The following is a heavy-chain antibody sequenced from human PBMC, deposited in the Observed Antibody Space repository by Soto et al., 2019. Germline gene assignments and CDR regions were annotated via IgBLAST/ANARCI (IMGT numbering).Heavy chain of an antibody. CDR2: VTGSGGTT. Sequence: EVQLLESGGGLVQPGGSLRLSCPASGFTFSSYAMSWVRQAPGKGLAWVSAVTGSGGTTYYADSVKCRFTISRDNSKNTLYVQVNTLRAEGTAVYECAGGCSSANYAFEIWGRGTLVTVSS. D-gene: IGHD3-22*01. V-gene: IGHV3-23*01. CDR1: GFTFSSYA. J-gene: IGHJ3*02. CDR3: AGGCSSANYAFEI.